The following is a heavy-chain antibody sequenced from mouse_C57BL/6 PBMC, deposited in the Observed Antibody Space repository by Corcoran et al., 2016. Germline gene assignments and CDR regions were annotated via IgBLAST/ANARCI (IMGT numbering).Heavy chain of an antibody. V-gene: IGHV9-3*01. CDR3: ARYGNYAYYYAMDY. D-gene: IGHD2-1*01. Sequence: QIQLVQSGPELKKPGETVKISCKASGYTFTAYGLSWVKQAPGKGLKWMGWINTYSGVPTYADDSKGRFAFSLETSASTAYLQINNLKNEDTATYFCARYGNYAYYYAMDYWGQGTSVTVSS. CDR1: GYTFTAYG. CDR2: INTYSGVP. J-gene: IGHJ4*01.